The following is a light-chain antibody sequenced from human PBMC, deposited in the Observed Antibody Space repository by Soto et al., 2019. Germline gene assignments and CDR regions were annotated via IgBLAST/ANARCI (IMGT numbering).Light chain of an antibody. J-gene: IGLJ2*01. V-gene: IGLV2-23*01. CDR1: NTDVGYYKL. CDR2: DGR. Sequence: QSVLTQPASVSASPGQSITIPCTATNTDVGYYKLVVSWYQHHPGKAPKLMIFDGRERPSGVSSRFSGSNSGNTASLTISGLQAEDEADYYCCSSARLGTYVVFGGGTKLTVL. CDR3: CSSARLGTYVV.